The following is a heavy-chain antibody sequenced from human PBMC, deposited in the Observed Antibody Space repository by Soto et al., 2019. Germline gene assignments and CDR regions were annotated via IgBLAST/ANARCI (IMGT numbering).Heavy chain of an antibody. CDR3: ARVVGGSTGYYYGMDV. CDR1: EFTFSNYK. CDR2: ISSSRAYI. Sequence: EVQLVESGGGLVKPGGSLRLSCAASEFTFSNYKMNWVRQAPGKGLEWVSSISSSRAYIYYADSVKGRITISRDNAKNSLLLQMNSLRAEDTAVYYCARVVGGSTGYYYGMDVWGKGATVTVAS. D-gene: IGHD3-10*01. V-gene: IGHV3-21*01. J-gene: IGHJ6*04.